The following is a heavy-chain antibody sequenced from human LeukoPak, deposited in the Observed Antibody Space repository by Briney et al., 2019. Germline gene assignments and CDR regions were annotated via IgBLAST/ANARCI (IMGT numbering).Heavy chain of an antibody. V-gene: IGHV7-4-1*02. CDR3: ARAGYYDSSGYYKDFDY. D-gene: IGHD3-22*01. CDR2: INTNTGNP. CDR1: GYTFTSYA. J-gene: IGHJ4*02. Sequence: ASVKVSCKVSGYTFTSYAMNWVRQAPGQGLEWMGWINTNTGNPTYAQGFTGRFVFSLDTSVSTAYLQISSLKAEDTAVYYCARAGYYDSSGYYKDFDYWGQGTLVTVSS.